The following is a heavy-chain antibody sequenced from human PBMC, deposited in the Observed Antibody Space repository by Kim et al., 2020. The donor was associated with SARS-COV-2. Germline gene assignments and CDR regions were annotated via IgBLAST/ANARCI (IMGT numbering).Heavy chain of an antibody. Sequence: NYHPSLNSRVTISVDTSKNQFSLKLSSVTAADTCVYYCATSIAAAGRGDYWGQGTLVTVSS. V-gene: IGHV4-34*01. CDR3: ATSIAAAGRGDY. D-gene: IGHD6-13*01. J-gene: IGHJ4*02.